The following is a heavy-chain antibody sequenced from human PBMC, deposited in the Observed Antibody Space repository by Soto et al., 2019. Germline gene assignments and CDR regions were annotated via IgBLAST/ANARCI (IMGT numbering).Heavy chain of an antibody. D-gene: IGHD6-13*01. Sequence: EVQLVESGGGLVQPGRSLRLSCAASGFTLSSYNMNWVRQAPGKGLEWGSYISGSSDTIYYADSVKGRFTISRDNAKHSLYLQMDSLRDEDTAVYYCARDHGGSTWFVGIYYYFGVDVWGQGTTVTVSS. J-gene: IGHJ6*02. CDR2: ISGSSDTI. CDR1: GFTLSSYN. V-gene: IGHV3-48*02. CDR3: ARDHGGSTWFVGIYYYFGVDV.